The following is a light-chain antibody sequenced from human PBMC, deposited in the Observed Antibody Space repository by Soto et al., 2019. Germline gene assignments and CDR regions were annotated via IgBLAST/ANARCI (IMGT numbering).Light chain of an antibody. CDR2: GAL. Sequence: VLTQSAGTVSLSPGEVATLSCRGSQSVVTSYLAWYQQKYGQSPRLLIYGALYRATGIPDRFSGSGSGTDFTLSISRLEPEDFAVYYCQYSDASLCPFAQRTKPDIK. CDR1: QSVVTSY. J-gene: IGKJ1*01. V-gene: IGKV3-20*01. CDR3: QYSDASLCP.